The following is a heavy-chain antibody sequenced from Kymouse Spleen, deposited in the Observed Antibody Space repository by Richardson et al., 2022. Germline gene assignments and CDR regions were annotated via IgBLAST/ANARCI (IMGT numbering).Heavy chain of an antibody. CDR2: ISAYNGNT. J-gene: IGHJ6*02. CDR1: GYTFTSYG. Sequence: QVQLVQSGAEVKKPGASVKVSCKASGYTFTSYGISWVRQAPGQGLEWMGWISAYNGNTNYAQKLQGRVTMTTDTSTSTAYMELRSLRSDDTAVYYCAREEIITPRTTVYYYYYGMDVWGQGTTVTVSS. D-gene: IGHD1-14*01,IGHD4-23*01. CDR3: AREEIITPRTTVYYYYYGMDV. V-gene: IGHV1-18*01.